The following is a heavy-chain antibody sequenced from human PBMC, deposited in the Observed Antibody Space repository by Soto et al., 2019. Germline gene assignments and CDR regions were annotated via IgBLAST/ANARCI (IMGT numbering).Heavy chain of an antibody. CDR1: GYTFSAYT. CDR2: INVGSGNT. Sequence: ASVKVSCKATGYTFSAYTMNWVRQAPGQSLEWMGWINVGSGNTRYSQNFQGRVSITRDTSASTVYMELTGLKSEDTAMYYCARDTETLGPRANDALDIWGQGTMVTVSS. D-gene: IGHD3-3*02. J-gene: IGHJ3*02. V-gene: IGHV1-3*01. CDR3: ARDTETLGPRANDALDI.